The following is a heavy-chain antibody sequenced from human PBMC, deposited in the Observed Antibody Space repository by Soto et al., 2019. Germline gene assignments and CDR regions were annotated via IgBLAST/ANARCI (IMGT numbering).Heavy chain of an antibody. D-gene: IGHD3-16*01. Sequence: PVKVSCKASGGTFSNYGISWVRQAPGQGLEWMGEIIPLFGTANYAQKFQGRVTITADESTTTAYRGLSSLRSEDTDVYYCASGTPATFGGITGYYYYGMDVWGQGTTVTVSS. CDR1: GGTFSNYG. V-gene: IGHV1-69*13. J-gene: IGHJ6*02. CDR3: ASGTPATFGGITGYYYYGMDV. CDR2: IIPLFGTA.